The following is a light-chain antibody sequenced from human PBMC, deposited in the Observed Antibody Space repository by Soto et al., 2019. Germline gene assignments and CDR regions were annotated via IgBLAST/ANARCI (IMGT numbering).Light chain of an antibody. Sequence: QSVLTQSPSASASLGASVKLTCTLSSGHSSYAIAWHQQQPEKGPRYLMKLNSDGSHSKGDGIPDRFSGSSSGAERYLTISSLQSEDEADYYCKSWGTGNYVVFGGGTKLTVL. CDR2: LNSDGSH. J-gene: IGLJ2*01. CDR1: SGHSSYA. CDR3: KSWGTGNYVV. V-gene: IGLV4-69*01.